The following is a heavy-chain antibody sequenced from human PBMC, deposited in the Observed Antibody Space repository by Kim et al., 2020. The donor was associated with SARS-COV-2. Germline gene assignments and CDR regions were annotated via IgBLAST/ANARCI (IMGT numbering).Heavy chain of an antibody. D-gene: IGHD3-10*01. Sequence: RGSLRLSCAASGFTFSSYGMHWVRQAPGKGLEWVAVIWYDGSNKYYADSVKGRFTISRDNSKNTLYLQMNSLRAEDTAVYYCAKDFRAGNGATDYWGQGTLVTVSS. CDR1: GFTFSSYG. CDR2: IWYDGSNK. V-gene: IGHV3-33*06. CDR3: AKDFRAGNGATDY. J-gene: IGHJ4*02.